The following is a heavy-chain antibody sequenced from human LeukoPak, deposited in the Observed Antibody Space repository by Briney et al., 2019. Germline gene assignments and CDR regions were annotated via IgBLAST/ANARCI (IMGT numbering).Heavy chain of an antibody. V-gene: IGHV4-4*07. CDR1: GGSVSTHY. CDR3: ARDGDGGGYPDY. J-gene: IGHJ4*02. Sequence: SETLSLTCSVSGGSVSTHYWSWIRQPAGKGLEWIGRINTSGTTNYNPSLKSRVTLSLDTSNNQLSLTVTSVTAADTAVYFCARDGDGGGYPDYWGQGTLVTVSS. CDR2: INTSGTT. D-gene: IGHD3-22*01.